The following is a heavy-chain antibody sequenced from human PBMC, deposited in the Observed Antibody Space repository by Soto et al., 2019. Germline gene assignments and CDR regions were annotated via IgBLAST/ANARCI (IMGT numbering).Heavy chain of an antibody. V-gene: IGHV3-30-3*01. CDR3: ARDGGYHPSRSDY. CDR1: GFTFSSYS. J-gene: IGHJ4*02. CDR2: ISTDGSTK. D-gene: IGHD2-15*01. Sequence: QVHLVESGGGVVQPGTSLRLSCAASGFTFSSYSMHWVRQSPGRGLEWVAVISTDGSTKYYADSVQGRFTISRDDSKNTVSLQMTSLRSEDTAVYYCARDGGYHPSRSDYWGQGSLVTVSS.